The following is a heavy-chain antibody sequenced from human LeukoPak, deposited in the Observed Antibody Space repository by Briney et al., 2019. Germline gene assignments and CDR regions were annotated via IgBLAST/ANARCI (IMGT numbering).Heavy chain of an antibody. Sequence: PSQTLSLTCTVSGGSISSGSYYWGWIRQPAGKGLEWIGRIYTSGSTNYNPSLKSRVTISVDTSKNQFSLKLGSVTAADTAVYYCARGPGIAAAGIIGFDYWGQGTLVTVSS. J-gene: IGHJ4*02. CDR1: GGSISSGSYY. V-gene: IGHV4-61*02. CDR3: ARGPGIAAAGIIGFDY. CDR2: IYTSGST. D-gene: IGHD6-13*01.